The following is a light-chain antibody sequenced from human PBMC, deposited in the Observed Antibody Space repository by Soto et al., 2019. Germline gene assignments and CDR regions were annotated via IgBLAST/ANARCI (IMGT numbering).Light chain of an antibody. CDR2: ANS. Sequence: QSVLTQPPSVSGAPGQRVTISCTGSSSNIVSGFDVHWYQQLPGTAPRPLIYANSNRPSGVPDRFSGSRSGSSASLAITGLQAEDEADYYCQSYDSSLSGSNVFGTGTKVTVL. CDR1: SSNIVSGFD. J-gene: IGLJ1*01. V-gene: IGLV1-40*01. CDR3: QSYDSSLSGSNV.